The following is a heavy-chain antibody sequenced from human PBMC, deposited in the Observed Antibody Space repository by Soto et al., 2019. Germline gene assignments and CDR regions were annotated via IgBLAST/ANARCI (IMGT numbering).Heavy chain of an antibody. J-gene: IGHJ4*02. V-gene: IGHV3-11*01. Sequence: GGSLRLSCEASGFIFSDHYMSWIRQAPGRGLEWLSYISSSGDAIYYADSVKGRFTISRDNAKNSVYLQMNSLRTEDTAVYFCARPSGYSYFVNWGQGTLVTVYS. CDR3: ARPSGYSYFVN. D-gene: IGHD5-18*01. CDR1: GFIFSDHY. CDR2: ISSSGDAI.